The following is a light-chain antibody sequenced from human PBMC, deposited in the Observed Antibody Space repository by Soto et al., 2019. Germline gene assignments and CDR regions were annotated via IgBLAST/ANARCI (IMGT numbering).Light chain of an antibody. CDR1: SSDVGGYNY. CDR2: DVS. Sequence: QSVLTQPASVSGAPGQSITISCTGTSSDVGGYNYVSWYQHHPGKAPKLMIFDVSNRPSGVSNRFSGSKSGNTASLTISGLQPEDEADYYCSSYPTSNTRQIVFGTGTKVTV. CDR3: SSYPTSNTRQIV. V-gene: IGLV2-14*03. J-gene: IGLJ1*01.